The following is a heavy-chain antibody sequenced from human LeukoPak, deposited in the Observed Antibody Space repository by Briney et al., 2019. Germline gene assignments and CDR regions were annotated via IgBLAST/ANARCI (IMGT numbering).Heavy chain of an antibody. CDR1: GGSISSSSYY. V-gene: IGHV4-61*01. CDR2: IYYSGST. Sequence: PSETLSLTCTVSGGSISSSSYYWNCIRQPPGKGLEWIVNIYYSGSTNYNPSLKSRVTISVDTSKNQFSLKLSSVTAADTAVYYCARGRDGYNDAFDLWGQGTMVTVSS. D-gene: IGHD5-24*01. CDR3: ARGRDGYNDAFDL. J-gene: IGHJ3*01.